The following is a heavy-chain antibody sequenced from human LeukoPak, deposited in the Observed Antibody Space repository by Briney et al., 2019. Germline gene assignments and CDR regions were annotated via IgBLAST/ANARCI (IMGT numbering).Heavy chain of an antibody. Sequence: GWSLRLSCAASGFTFSSYGMHWVRQAPGKGLEWVAVIWYDGSNKYYADSVKGRFTISRDNSKNTLYLQMNSLRAEDTAVYYCARDSDTLYDYVWGTVDYWGQGTLVTVSS. CDR3: ARDSDTLYDYVWGTVDY. CDR2: IWYDGSNK. J-gene: IGHJ4*02. D-gene: IGHD3-16*01. CDR1: GFTFSSYG. V-gene: IGHV3-33*01.